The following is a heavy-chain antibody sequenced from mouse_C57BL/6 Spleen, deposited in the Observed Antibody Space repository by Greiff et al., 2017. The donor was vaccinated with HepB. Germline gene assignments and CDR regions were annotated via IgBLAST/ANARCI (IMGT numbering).Heavy chain of an antibody. D-gene: IGHD2-3*01. Sequence: VKLMESGPELVKPGASVKISCKASGYAFSSSWMNWVKQRPGKGLEWIGRIYPGDGDTNYNGKFKGKATLTADKSSSTAYMQLSSLTSEDSAVYFCARSRDGYYGYFDVWGTGTTVTVSS. CDR2: IYPGDGDT. CDR3: ARSRDGYYGYFDV. CDR1: GYAFSSSW. V-gene: IGHV1-82*01. J-gene: IGHJ1*03.